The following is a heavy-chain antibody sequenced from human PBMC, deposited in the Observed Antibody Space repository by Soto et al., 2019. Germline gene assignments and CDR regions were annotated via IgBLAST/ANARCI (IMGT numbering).Heavy chain of an antibody. CDR1: GFSLTTSGVG. J-gene: IGHJ5*02. Sequence: QITLKESGPTLVKPTQTLTLTCTFSGFSLTTSGVGVGWIRQPPGKALEWLALIYWDDDTRYSPSLKSRLTITTDTSKNQVGLTMTNMEPAVTATYFCAHRTTTVTWWFDPWGQGTLVTVSS. CDR2: IYWDDDT. V-gene: IGHV2-5*02. CDR3: AHRTTTVTWWFDP. D-gene: IGHD4-17*01.